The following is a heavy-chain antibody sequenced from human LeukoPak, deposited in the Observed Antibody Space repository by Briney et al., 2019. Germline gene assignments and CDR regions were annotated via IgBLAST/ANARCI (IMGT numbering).Heavy chain of an antibody. CDR3: ASDYDSSGYNYYYYYYMDV. Sequence: ASVKVSCKASGYTFTGYYMHWVRQAPGQGLEWMGWINPNSGGTNYAQKFQGRVTMTRDTSISTAYMELSRPRSDDTAVYYCASDYDSSGYNYYYYYYMDVWGKGTTVTVSS. CDR2: INPNSGGT. J-gene: IGHJ6*03. V-gene: IGHV1-2*02. D-gene: IGHD3-22*01. CDR1: GYTFTGYY.